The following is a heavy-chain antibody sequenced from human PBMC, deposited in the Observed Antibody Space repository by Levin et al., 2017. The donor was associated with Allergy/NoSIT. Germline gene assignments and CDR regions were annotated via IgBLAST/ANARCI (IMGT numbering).Heavy chain of an antibody. CDR2: ISESGGTT. Sequence: PGGSLRLSCAASGFTFSSDVMSWVRQAPGKGLVWVSGISESGGTTYYADSVKGRFTISRDNSKNTLYLEMNSLRAEDTAVYYCAKGSDCSAGTCYARLGNWGQGTLVTVSS. V-gene: IGHV3-23*01. CDR1: GFTFSSDV. D-gene: IGHD2-15*01. J-gene: IGHJ4*02. CDR3: AKGSDCSAGTCYARLGN.